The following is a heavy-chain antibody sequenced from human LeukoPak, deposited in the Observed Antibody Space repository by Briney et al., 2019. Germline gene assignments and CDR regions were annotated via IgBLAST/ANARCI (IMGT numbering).Heavy chain of an antibody. Sequence: QPGGSLRLSCAASGLRVTRNDMQWLRQAPGKGLEWVSVIYSDYDKTYYADSVKARLTISRDSPRNTLYLQMSSLRGEDTAVYYCARELSRATLGPNWFDPWGQGTLVTVSS. D-gene: IGHD5-12*01. CDR3: ARELSRATLGPNWFDP. V-gene: IGHV3-53*01. CDR1: GLRVTRND. CDR2: IYSDYDKT. J-gene: IGHJ5*02.